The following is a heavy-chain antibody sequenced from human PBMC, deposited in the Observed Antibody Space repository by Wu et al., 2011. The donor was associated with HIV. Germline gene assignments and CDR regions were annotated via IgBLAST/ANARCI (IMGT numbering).Heavy chain of an antibody. CDR2: MNPSRGNT. J-gene: IGHJ4*02. CDR3: ARAPNGYNWD. D-gene: IGHD5-24*01. CDR1: GYSFFSYD. V-gene: IGHV1-8*02. Sequence: QVQLVQSGTEVEKPGASVKVSCKASGYSFFSYDITWVRQAPGQGLEWMGWMNPSRGNTGYAQKFQGRVSMTRNTATSTAYLELGILTSDDTAIYYCARAPNGYNWDWGQGTLVIVSS.